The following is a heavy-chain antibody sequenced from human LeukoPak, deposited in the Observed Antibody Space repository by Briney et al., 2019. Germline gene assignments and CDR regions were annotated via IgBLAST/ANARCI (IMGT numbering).Heavy chain of an antibody. CDR1: GGSISSSSYY. V-gene: IGHV4-39*01. D-gene: IGHD5-24*01. Sequence: SETLSLTCTISGGSISSSSYYWGWIRQPPGKGLEWIGSIYYSGSTYYNPSLKSRVTMSVDTSKNQFSLKLSSVTAADTAVYYCARGTLATIPFFGYWGQGTLVTVSS. CDR2: IYYSGST. J-gene: IGHJ4*02. CDR3: ARGTLATIPFFGY.